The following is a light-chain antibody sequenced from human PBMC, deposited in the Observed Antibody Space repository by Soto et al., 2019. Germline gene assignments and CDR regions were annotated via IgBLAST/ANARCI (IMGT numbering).Light chain of an antibody. Sequence: QSVLTQPPSASGTPGQRVPISCSASGPYIEVNAINWYQQVPGTAPRLLIYNDLQRPSGVPDRFSGSKSGNTASLTVSGLQAEDEADYFCNSYGGTNNYVVFGGGTKLTVL. CDR1: GPYIEVNA. CDR2: NDL. V-gene: IGLV1-44*01. J-gene: IGLJ2*01. CDR3: NSYGGTNNYVV.